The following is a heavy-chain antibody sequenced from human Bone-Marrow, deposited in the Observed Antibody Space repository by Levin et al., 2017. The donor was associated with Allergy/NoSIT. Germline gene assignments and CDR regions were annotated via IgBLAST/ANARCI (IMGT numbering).Heavy chain of an antibody. V-gene: IGHV1-18*01. CDR2: VSAYSGNT. CDR1: GYTFTTYG. Sequence: ASVKVSCKASGYTFTTYGLTWVRQAPGQGLEWMGWVSAYSGNTNYALNLQDRVTMTTDTATNTAYMELTSLRSEDTAIYYCARGHFPYYYYGMDVWGQGTTVVVSS. CDR3: ARGHFPYYYYGMDV. J-gene: IGHJ6*02.